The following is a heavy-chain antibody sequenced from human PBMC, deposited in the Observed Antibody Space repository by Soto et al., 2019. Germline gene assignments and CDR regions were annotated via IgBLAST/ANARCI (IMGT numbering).Heavy chain of an antibody. Sequence: ASVKVSCKASGGTFSSYTISWVRQAPGQGLEWMGRIIPILGIANYAQKFQGRVTITADKSTSTAYMELSSLRSEDTAVYYCARGIVVVPAAQFSYFDYWGQGTLVTVSS. J-gene: IGHJ4*02. CDR1: GGTFSSYT. CDR3: ARGIVVVPAAQFSYFDY. V-gene: IGHV1-69*02. D-gene: IGHD2-2*01. CDR2: IIPILGIA.